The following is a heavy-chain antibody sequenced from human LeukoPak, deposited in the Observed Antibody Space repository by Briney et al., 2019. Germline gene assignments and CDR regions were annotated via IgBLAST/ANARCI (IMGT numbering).Heavy chain of an antibody. CDR1: GHSFSNYG. V-gene: IGHV1-18*04. CDR3: ASTLGYCSRTSCYAYYYYGMDV. CDR2: ISGYNGDT. Sequence: ASVKVSCKASGHSFSNYGINWVRQAPGHGLEWMGGISGYNGDTNYAQNFQGRVTMTRDTSTSTVYMELSSLRSEDTAVYYCASTLGYCSRTSCYAYYYYGMDVWGQGTTVTVSS. D-gene: IGHD2-2*01. J-gene: IGHJ6*02.